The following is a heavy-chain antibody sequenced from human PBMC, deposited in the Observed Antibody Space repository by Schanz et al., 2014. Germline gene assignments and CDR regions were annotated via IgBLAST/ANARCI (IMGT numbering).Heavy chain of an antibody. J-gene: IGHJ1*01. Sequence: EVQLVESGGGLAQPGGSLRLSCAASGFSFSTHAMSWVRQAPGQGLEWVSGINTSGGRRYYAESLKGGFTISRDNSKNLVVVQMNSLRAEDTAVYYCPKEDATALWSFEQWGQGTLVTVSS. CDR1: GFSFSTHA. D-gene: IGHD6-13*01. CDR3: PKEDATALWSFEQ. V-gene: IGHV3-23*04. CDR2: INTSGGRR.